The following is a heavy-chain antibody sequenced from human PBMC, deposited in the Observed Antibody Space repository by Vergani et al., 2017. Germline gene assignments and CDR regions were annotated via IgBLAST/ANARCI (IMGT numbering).Heavy chain of an antibody. CDR3: ARGGLAYDSSGYWALDY. J-gene: IGHJ4*02. V-gene: IGHV3-11*06. D-gene: IGHD3-22*01. CDR2: ISSSSSYT. CDR1: GFTFSDYY. Sequence: VQLVESGGGLVQPGGSLRLSCAASGFTFSDYYMSWIRQAPGKGLEWVSYISSSSSYTNYADSVKGRFTISRDNAKNSLYLQMNSLRAEDTAVYYCARGGLAYDSSGYWALDYWGQGTLVTVSS.